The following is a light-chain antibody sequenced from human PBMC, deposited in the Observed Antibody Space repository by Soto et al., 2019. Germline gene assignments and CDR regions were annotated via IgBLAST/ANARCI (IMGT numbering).Light chain of an antibody. CDR3: QQRVHWLT. J-gene: IGKJ4*01. CDR1: QSVSAY. Sequence: EVVLTQSPASLSLSPGERATLSFRASQSVSAYLAWYQQKAGQAPRLLIYDVSNRAPGIPARFTGSGSGTDFTLTISSLEPEDSAVYYCQQRVHWLTFGGGTKVDNK. CDR2: DVS. V-gene: IGKV3-11*01.